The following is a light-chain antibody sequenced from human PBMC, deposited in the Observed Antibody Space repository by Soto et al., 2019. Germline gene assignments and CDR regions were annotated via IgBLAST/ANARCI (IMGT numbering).Light chain of an antibody. V-gene: IGLV2-14*01. CDR1: TSDVGGYNY. J-gene: IGLJ1*01. CDR2: EVT. Sequence: QSALTQPASVSGSLGQSINISCTGTTSDVGGYNYVSWYQQHPGKAPILMIYEVTNRPSGVSNRFSGSKSGNTASLTISGLQVEDEAEYYCGSYTGSITYVFGTGTKVTVL. CDR3: GSYTGSITYV.